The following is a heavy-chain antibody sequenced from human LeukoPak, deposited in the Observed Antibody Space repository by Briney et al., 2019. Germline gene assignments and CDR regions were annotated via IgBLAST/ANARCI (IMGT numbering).Heavy chain of an antibody. CDR3: ARDRCSGGSCYVGWFDP. V-gene: IGHV3-66*01. J-gene: IGHJ5*02. CDR2: IYSGGTT. D-gene: IGHD2-15*01. Sequence: GGSLRLSCAASGFTVSSNYMSWVRQAPGKGLEWVSIIYSGGTTYYAASMKGRFTISRDNSKNTLYLQMNSLRAEDTAVYYCARDRCSGGSCYVGWFDPWGQGTLVTVSS. CDR1: GFTVSSNY.